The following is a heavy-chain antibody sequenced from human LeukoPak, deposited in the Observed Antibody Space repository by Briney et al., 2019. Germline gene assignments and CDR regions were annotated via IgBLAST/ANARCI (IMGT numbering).Heavy chain of an antibody. D-gene: IGHD2-2*01. CDR1: GFTFSSYW. J-gene: IGHJ5*02. CDR3: ARGQNGRYCSSTSCSPKTNWFDP. CDR2: INSDGSST. V-gene: IGHV3-74*01. Sequence: HPGGSLRLSCAASGFTFSSYWMHWVRQAPGKGLVWVSRINSDGSSTSYADSVKGRFTISRDNAKNTLYLQMNSLRAEDTAVYYCARGQNGRYCSSTSCSPKTNWFDPWGQRTLVTVSS.